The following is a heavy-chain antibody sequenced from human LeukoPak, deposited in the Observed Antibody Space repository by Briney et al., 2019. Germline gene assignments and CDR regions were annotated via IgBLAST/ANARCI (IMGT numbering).Heavy chain of an antibody. J-gene: IGHJ6*03. D-gene: IGHD3-10*01. CDR2: INHSGST. CDR1: SGSFSGYY. CDR3: ARVRLTMVRGVLGYYYYYYMDV. V-gene: IGHV4-34*01. Sequence: SETLSLTCAVYSGSFSGYYWSWIRQPPGKGLEWIEEINHSGSTNYNPSLKSRVTISVDTSKNQFSLKLSSVTAADTAVYYCARVRLTMVRGVLGYYYYYYMDVWGKGTTVTVSS.